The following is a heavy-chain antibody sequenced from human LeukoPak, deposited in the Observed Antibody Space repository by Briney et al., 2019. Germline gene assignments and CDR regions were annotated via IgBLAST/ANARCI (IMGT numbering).Heavy chain of an antibody. V-gene: IGHV3-7*01. CDR3: ARGPPYGSRSDYLDY. CDR2: IKKDGSEK. D-gene: IGHD3-10*01. CDR1: GFTFSDHW. J-gene: IGHJ4*02. Sequence: GGSLRLSCAASGFTFSDHWMSWVRQAPGKGLEWVADIKKDGSEKNQVGSVTISRDNAKNSLYLQMNSLRAEDTAVYYCARGPPYGSRSDYLDYWGQGTLVTVSS.